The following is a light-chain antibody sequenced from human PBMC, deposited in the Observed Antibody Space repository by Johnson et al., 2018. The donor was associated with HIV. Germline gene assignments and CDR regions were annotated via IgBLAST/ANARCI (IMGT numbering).Light chain of an antibody. Sequence: SVLTQSPSVSAAPGQKVTISCSGSSSNIGNNYVSWYQQLPGTAPKLLIYDNNKRPSGIPDRFSGSKSGTSATLGITGLQTGDEADYYCGTWDSSLSAAFYVFGTGTKVTVL. CDR3: GTWDSSLSAAFYV. V-gene: IGLV1-51*01. CDR1: SSNIGNNY. CDR2: DNN. J-gene: IGLJ1*01.